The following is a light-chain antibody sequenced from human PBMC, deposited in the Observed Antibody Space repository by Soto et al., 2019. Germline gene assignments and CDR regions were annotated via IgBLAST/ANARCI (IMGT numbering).Light chain of an antibody. CDR3: QRYGSSPRYA. CDR2: GAS. CDR1: QSVNSNY. J-gene: IGKJ2*01. Sequence: EIVLTQSPGTLSLSPGERATLSCRVSQSVNSNYLAWYQQKPGQAPRLLIFGASSRATGIPDRFSGSGSGTDFTLTISRLEPEDFAVYYCQRYGSSPRYAFGQGTKLEVK. V-gene: IGKV3-20*01.